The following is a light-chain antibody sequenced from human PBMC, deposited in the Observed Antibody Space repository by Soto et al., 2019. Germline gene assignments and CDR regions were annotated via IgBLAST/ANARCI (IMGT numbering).Light chain of an antibody. CDR2: GNS. V-gene: IGLV1-40*01. CDR3: QSYDSSLSGVV. J-gene: IGLJ2*01. Sequence: SVLTQPPSVSGAPGQRVTISCTGSSSNIGAGYDVHWYRQLPGTAPKLLIYGNSNRPSGVPDRFSGSKSGTSASLAITGLQTKDEADYYCQSYDSSLSGVVFGEGTKLTVL. CDR1: SSNIGAGYD.